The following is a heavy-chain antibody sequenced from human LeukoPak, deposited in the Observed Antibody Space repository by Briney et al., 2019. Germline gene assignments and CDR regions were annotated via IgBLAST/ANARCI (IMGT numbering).Heavy chain of an antibody. CDR3: ARGARRYCSGGSCYSSWAGFDP. J-gene: IGHJ5*02. CDR2: INHGGTT. Sequence: SATLSLTCAVYAGSFSGYYWGSIRQPPGKGMEWIVEINHGGTTNYNPSLKSRVTMSVGTSKNQFSLKLSSVSAADTAVYYCARGARRYCSGGSCYSSWAGFDPWGQGTLVTVSS. D-gene: IGHD2-15*01. CDR1: AGSFSGYY. V-gene: IGHV4-34*01.